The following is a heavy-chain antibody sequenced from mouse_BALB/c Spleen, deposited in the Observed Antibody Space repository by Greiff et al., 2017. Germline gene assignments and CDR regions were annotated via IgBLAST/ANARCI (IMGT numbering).Heavy chain of an antibody. CDR1: GYTFTSYT. V-gene: IGHV1-4*02. J-gene: IGHJ3*01. CDR3: ARSDYYGSWFAD. CDR2: INPSSGYT. D-gene: IGHD1-1*01. Sequence: QVQLQQSAAELARPGASVKMSCKASGYTFTSYTMHWVKQRPGQGLEWIGYINPSSGYTEYNQKFKDKTTLTADKSSSTAYMQLSSLTSEDSAVYYCARSDYYGSWFADWGPGTLVTVSA.